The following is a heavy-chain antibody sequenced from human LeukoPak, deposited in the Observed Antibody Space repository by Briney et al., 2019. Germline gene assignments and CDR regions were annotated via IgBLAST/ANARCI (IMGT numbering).Heavy chain of an antibody. V-gene: IGHV4-59*12. Sequence: SETLSLTCAVYGGSFSGYYWSWIRQPPGKGLEWIGYIYYSGSTNYNPSLKSRVTISVDTSKNQFSLKLSSVTAADTAVYYCARDPYDFWSGPSGDYWGQGTLVTVSS. CDR1: GGSFSGYY. CDR3: ARDPYDFWSGPSGDY. D-gene: IGHD3-3*01. CDR2: IYYSGST. J-gene: IGHJ4*02.